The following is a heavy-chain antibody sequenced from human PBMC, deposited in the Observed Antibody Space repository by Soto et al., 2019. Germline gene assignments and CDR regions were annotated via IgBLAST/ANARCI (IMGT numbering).Heavy chain of an antibody. V-gene: IGHV3-7*03. Sequence: EVQLVESGGGLVQPGGSLRLSCAASGFTLSSFWMSWVRQAPGKELEWVASIKEDGSEKTYVDSVKGRFSISRDTAKNALYLQMNSLRAEDAAVYYCASYRTMGCWGQGTPVTVSS. CDR3: ASYRTMGC. CDR2: IKEDGSEK. D-gene: IGHD1-26*01. CDR1: GFTLSSFW. J-gene: IGHJ4*02.